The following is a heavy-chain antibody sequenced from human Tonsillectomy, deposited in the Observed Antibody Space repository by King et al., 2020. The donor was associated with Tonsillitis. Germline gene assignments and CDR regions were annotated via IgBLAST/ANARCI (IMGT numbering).Heavy chain of an antibody. D-gene: IGHD6-19*01. CDR2: ISGSGGST. CDR1: GFIFNTYA. Sequence: EVQLVESGGNLVQPGGSLRLSCAASGFIFNTYAMNWVRQAPGKGLEWVSGISGSGGSTYYADSVKGRFTISRDNSKNTLYLQMNSLRAEDTAIYYCAKVILGRYTSGWYPPKYFQEWGQGTPVTVSS. V-gene: IGHV3-23*04. CDR3: AKVILGRYTSGWYPPKYFQE. J-gene: IGHJ1*01.